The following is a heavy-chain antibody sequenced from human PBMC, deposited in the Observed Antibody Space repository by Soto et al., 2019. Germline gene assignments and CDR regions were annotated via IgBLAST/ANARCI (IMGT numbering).Heavy chain of an antibody. J-gene: IGHJ4*02. CDR2: IIPIFGTA. D-gene: IGHD2-21*02. Sequence: QVQLVQSGAEVKKPGSSVKVSCKASGGTFSSYAISWVRQAPGQGLEWRGEIIPIFGTANYAQKFQGRVTITADESTSTAYMELSSLRSEDTAVYYCATIPNYCGGDCYFDYWGQGTLVTVSS. V-gene: IGHV1-69*01. CDR1: GGTFSSYA. CDR3: ATIPNYCGGDCYFDY.